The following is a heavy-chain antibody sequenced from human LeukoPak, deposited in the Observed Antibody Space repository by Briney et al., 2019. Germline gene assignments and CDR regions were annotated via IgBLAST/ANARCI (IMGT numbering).Heavy chain of an antibody. V-gene: IGHV1-18*01. CDR2: ISAYNGNT. J-gene: IGHJ3*02. D-gene: IGHD3-22*01. CDR1: GYTFTNYG. Sequence: ASVKVSCKASGYTFTNYGITWVRQAPGQGLEWMGWISAYNGNTNYAQKLQGRVTMTTDTSTSTAYMELRSLRSDDTAVYYCARDPGITMIVVVIADAFDIWGQGTMVTVSS. CDR3: ARDPGITMIVVVIADAFDI.